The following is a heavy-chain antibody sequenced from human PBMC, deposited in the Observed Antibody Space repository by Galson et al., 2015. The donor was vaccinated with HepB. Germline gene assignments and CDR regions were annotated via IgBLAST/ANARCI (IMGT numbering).Heavy chain of an antibody. CDR3: AKAPPYYDFWSGHFDY. D-gene: IGHD3-3*01. CDR1: GFTFSNYW. J-gene: IGHJ4*02. V-gene: IGHV3-7*03. CDR2: IKQDGSDK. Sequence: SLRLSCAASGFTFSNYWMTWVRQGPGKGLEWVASIKQDGSDKYYVDSVKGRFSISRDNAKNSLYLQLNSLRAEDTAVYYCAKAPPYYDFWSGHFDYWGQGTLVTVSS.